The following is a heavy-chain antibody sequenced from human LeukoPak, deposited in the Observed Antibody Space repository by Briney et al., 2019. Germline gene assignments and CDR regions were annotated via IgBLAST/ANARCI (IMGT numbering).Heavy chain of an antibody. Sequence: GASVKVSCKASGYTFTNYYTHWVRQPPGQGLEWMGIINPSAGSASYAQKFQGRVTMTRDTSTSTVYMELSSLRSDDTAVYYCARVRRADGHFSDYWGQGTLVTVSS. D-gene: IGHD4-17*01. V-gene: IGHV1-46*01. J-gene: IGHJ4*02. CDR2: INPSAGSA. CDR3: ARVRRADGHFSDY. CDR1: GYTFTNYY.